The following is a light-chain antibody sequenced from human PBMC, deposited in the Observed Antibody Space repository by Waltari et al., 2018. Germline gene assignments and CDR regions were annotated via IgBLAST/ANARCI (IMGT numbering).Light chain of an antibody. V-gene: IGKV2-28*01. Sequence: DIVMTQSPLSLPVNPGEPASIACRFSQSLLHSKGYNYLDWYLQNPGQSPQIMIYLGSNRASGVPYRFSGSGSGTDFTLNISRVEAEDVGVYYCMQALQIPPTFGGGTKVEI. CDR2: LGS. CDR1: QSLLHSKGYNY. CDR3: MQALQIPPT. J-gene: IGKJ4*01.